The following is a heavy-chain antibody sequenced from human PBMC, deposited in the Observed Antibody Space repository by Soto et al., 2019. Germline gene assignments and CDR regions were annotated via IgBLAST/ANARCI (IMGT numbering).Heavy chain of an antibody. V-gene: IGHV4-30-4*01. D-gene: IGHD1-26*01. CDR1: GGSINNNGYF. CDR2: IDNSRST. Sequence: QVQLQESGPGVVETSPTLSLTCTVSGGSINNNGYFWSWIRQPSGSGLEWIGHIDNSRSTYSNPSLQRRLTISVDTSKNQFSLKLSSVTAADTAVYYCARGPSGEKVDYWGQETLGTVST. J-gene: IGHJ4*02. CDR3: ARGPSGEKVDY.